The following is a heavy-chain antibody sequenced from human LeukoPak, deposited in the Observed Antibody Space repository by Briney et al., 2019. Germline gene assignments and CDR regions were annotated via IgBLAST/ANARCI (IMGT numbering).Heavy chain of an antibody. CDR1: GFTFNSYV. J-gene: IGHJ4*02. CDR2: ISNNGGYT. D-gene: IGHD2-15*01. Sequence: GGSLRLSCAASGFTFNSYVMSWVRQAPGKGLEWVSAISNNGGYTYYADSVQGRFTISRDNSKSTLCLQMNSLRAEDTAVYYCAKQLGYCSDGSCYFPYWGQGTLVTVSS. V-gene: IGHV3-23*01. CDR3: AKQLGYCSDGSCYFPY.